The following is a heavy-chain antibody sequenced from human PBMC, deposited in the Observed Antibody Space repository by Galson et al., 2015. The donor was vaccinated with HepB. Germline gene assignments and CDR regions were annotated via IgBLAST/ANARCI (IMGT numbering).Heavy chain of an antibody. CDR1: GYTFTDYY. D-gene: IGHD2-15*01. V-gene: IGHV1-69-2*01. CDR2: VDPEDGET. J-gene: IGHJ4*02. Sequence: VKVSCKVSGYTFTDYYMHWVQQAPGKGLEWMGLVDPEDGETIYAEKFQGRVTITADTSTDTAYMELSSLRSEDTAVYYCATYCSGGSCYYSAFDYWGQGTLVTVSS. CDR3: ATYCSGGSCYYSAFDY.